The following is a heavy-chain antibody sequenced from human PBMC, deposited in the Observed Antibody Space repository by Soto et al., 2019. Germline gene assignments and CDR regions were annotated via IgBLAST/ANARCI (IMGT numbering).Heavy chain of an antibody. CDR2: INHSGST. J-gene: IGHJ4*02. CDR1: GGSFSGYY. D-gene: IGHD2-15*01. Sequence: SETLSLTCAVYGGSFSGYYWSWIRQPPGKGLEWIGEINHSGSTNYNPSLKSRVAISVDTSKNQFSLKLSSVTAADTAVYYCARVSPRYCSGGSCYPLFDYWGQGTLVTVSS. V-gene: IGHV4-34*01. CDR3: ARVSPRYCSGGSCYPLFDY.